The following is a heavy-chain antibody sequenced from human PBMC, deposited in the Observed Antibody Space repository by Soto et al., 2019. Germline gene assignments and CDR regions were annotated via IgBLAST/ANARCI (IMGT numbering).Heavy chain of an antibody. Sequence: GASVKVSCKASGYTFTEYDINWVRQAPGQGLEWMGWVSGFNGHTNYAQKFQGRMTMTRNTSISTAYMELSSLRSEGTAVYYCARGTGFWSGYPDYWGQGTLVTVSS. CDR3: ARGTGFWSGYPDY. CDR1: GYTFTEYD. J-gene: IGHJ4*02. V-gene: IGHV1-8*01. D-gene: IGHD3-3*01. CDR2: VSGFNGHT.